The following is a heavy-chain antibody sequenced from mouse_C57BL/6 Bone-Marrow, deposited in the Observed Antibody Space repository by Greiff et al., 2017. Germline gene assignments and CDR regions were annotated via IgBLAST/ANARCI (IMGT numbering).Heavy chain of an antibody. CDR1: GSSITSGYY. CDR3: ARGKN. J-gene: IGHJ3*01. V-gene: IGHV3-6*01. CDR2: ISYDGSN. Sequence: EVQLQESGPGLVKPSQSLSLTCSVPGSSITSGYYWNWIRQFPGNKLEWMGYISYDGSNNYNPSPKIRISITRDTSKNQFFLKLTSVTTEDPATYYCARGKNWGQGTLVTVSA.